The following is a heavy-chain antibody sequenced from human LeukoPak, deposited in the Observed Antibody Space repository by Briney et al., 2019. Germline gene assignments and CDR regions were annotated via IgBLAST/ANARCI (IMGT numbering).Heavy chain of an antibody. CDR1: GFTFSDYY. CDR2: IKPDGSEQ. Sequence: PGGSLRLSCAASGFTFSDYYMSWVRQAPGEGLDWVAAIKPDGSEQYYVDSVKGLFTISRDNAKNSLFLQMNGLRAEDTALYYCARGEKSGVAYTNWLDSWGQGTLVPVSS. J-gene: IGHJ5*01. CDR3: ARGEKSGVAYTNWLDS. D-gene: IGHD3-3*01. V-gene: IGHV3-7*01.